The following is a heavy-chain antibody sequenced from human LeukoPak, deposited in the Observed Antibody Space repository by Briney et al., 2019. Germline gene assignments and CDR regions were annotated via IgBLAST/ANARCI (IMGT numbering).Heavy chain of an antibody. CDR1: RFTFSSYW. CDR2: IKQDGSEK. D-gene: IGHD3-9*01. Sequence: SGGSLRLSCAAFRFTFSSYWMSWVRQAPGKGLEWVAKIKQDGSEKYYVDSVKGRITISRDNAKNSLYLQMNSLRAEDTAVYYCARETSGYDILTGYQYYFDYWGQGTLVIVSS. J-gene: IGHJ4*02. V-gene: IGHV3-7*01. CDR3: ARETSGYDILTGYQYYFDY.